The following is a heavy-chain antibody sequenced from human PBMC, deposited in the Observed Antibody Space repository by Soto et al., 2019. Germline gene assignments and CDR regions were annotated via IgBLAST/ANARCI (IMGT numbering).Heavy chain of an antibody. CDR3: ARDSAEYSSGWYVDY. D-gene: IGHD6-19*01. CDR1: VFTFISYS. V-gene: IGHV3-21*01. CDR2: ISSSSSYI. J-gene: IGHJ4*02. Sequence: GWSLRLSCASSVFTFISYSMNWVRQAPGKGLEWVSSISSSSSYIYYADSVKGRFTISRDNAKNSLYLQMNSLRAEDTAVYYCARDSAEYSSGWYVDYWGQGTLVTVSS.